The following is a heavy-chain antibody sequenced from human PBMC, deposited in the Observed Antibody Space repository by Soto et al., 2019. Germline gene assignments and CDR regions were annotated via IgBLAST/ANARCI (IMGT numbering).Heavy chain of an antibody. J-gene: IGHJ6*02. CDR1: GGSFSGYY. Sequence: PSETLSLTCAVYGGSFSGYYWSWIRQPPGKGLEWIGEINHSGSTNYNPSLKSRVTISVDTSKNQFSLKLSSVTAADTAVYYCATGRQYDFWSGYPSSVKYYGMDVWGQGNTVTVSS. CDR3: ATGRQYDFWSGYPSSVKYYGMDV. V-gene: IGHV4-34*01. D-gene: IGHD3-3*01. CDR2: INHSGST.